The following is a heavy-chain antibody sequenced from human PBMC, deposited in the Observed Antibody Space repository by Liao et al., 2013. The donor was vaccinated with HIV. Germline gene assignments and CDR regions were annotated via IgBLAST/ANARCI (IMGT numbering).Heavy chain of an antibody. J-gene: IGHJ4*02. V-gene: IGHV4-61*02. D-gene: IGHD3-10*01. CDR1: GGSISSDSYY. CDR3: ARAPYYSGSGSYSNSVPLDH. CDR2: IYTSGST. Sequence: QVQLQESGPGLVKPSQTLSLTCTVSGGSISSDSYYWSWIRQPAGTGLEWIGHIYTSGSTKYNPSLKSRVTISVDTSKNHFSLKLSSVTAADTAVYYCARAPYYSGSGSYSNSVPLDHWGRGTLVTVSS.